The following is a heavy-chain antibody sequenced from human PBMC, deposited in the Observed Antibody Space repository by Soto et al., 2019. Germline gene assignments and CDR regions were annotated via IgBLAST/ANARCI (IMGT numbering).Heavy chain of an antibody. Sequence: GGSLRLSCAASGFTFRSYSMNWVRQAPGKGLEWVSSISSSSSYIYYADSVKGRFTISRDNAKNSLYLQMNSLRAEDTAVYYCARERGVAAPLWGMDVWGQGTTVTVSS. D-gene: IGHD6-6*01. CDR3: ARERGVAAPLWGMDV. J-gene: IGHJ6*02. CDR1: GFTFRSYS. V-gene: IGHV3-21*01. CDR2: ISSSSSYI.